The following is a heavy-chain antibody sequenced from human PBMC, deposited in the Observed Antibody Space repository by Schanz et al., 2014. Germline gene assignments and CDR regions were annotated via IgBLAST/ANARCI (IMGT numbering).Heavy chain of an antibody. CDR3: ERFQSPHQPFDY. CDR2: ISRDGTTS. Sequence: QEQLVESGGGLVKPGGSLRLSCAASGFTFSDYYMNWIRQAPGKGLEWVSYISRDGTTSYYADSVKGRFTISRDNSKNTLYLQMNSLRAEDTAVYYCERFQSPHQPFDYWGQGTLVTVSS. CDR1: GFTFSDYY. D-gene: IGHD2-2*01. V-gene: IGHV3-11*04. J-gene: IGHJ4*02.